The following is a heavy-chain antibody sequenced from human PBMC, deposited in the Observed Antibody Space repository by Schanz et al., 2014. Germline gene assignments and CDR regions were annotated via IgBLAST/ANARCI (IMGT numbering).Heavy chain of an antibody. J-gene: IGHJ3*02. CDR1: GFTFGDYA. D-gene: IGHD3-10*01. V-gene: IGHV3-23*04. CDR3: AKGRFGELSAFDI. CDR2: IGVDGTTT. Sequence: EVQLVESGGGVVRPGGSLRLSCAASGFTFGDYAMTWVRQAPGKGLEWVSVIGVDGTTTYYADSVKGRFTISRDNSKNTLYLQMNSLRAEDTAVYYCAKGRFGELSAFDIWGQGTMVTVSS.